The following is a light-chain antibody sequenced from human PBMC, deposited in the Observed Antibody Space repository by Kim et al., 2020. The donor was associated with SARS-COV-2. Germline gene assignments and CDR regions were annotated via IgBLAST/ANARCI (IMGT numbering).Light chain of an antibody. J-gene: IGKJ5*01. CDR3: QQYGNLIT. CDR2: GAS. V-gene: IGKV3-20*01. Sequence: VLTQSPGTLSLSPGERATLSCRASQSVSSSYLAWYQQKPGQAPRLLIYGASSRATGIPDRFSGSGSGTDFTLTISRLEPEDYAVYYCQQYGNLITFGQGTRLEIK. CDR1: QSVSSSY.